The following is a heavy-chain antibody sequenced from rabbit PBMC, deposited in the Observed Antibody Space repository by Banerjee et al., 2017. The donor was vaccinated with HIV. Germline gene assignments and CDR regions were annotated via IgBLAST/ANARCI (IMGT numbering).Heavy chain of an antibody. V-gene: IGHV1S45*01. D-gene: IGHD2-1*01. CDR1: GFSFSSSYY. J-gene: IGHJ4*01. CDR2: IYTGSGST. Sequence: QEQLVESGGGLVQPEGSLTLTCTASGFSFSSSYYMCWVRQAPGKGLEWIGCIYTGSGSTYYASWAKGRFTITKTSSTTVTLQMTSLTAADTATYFCARAATMTMVIYFNFWGPGTLVTVS. CDR3: ARAATMTMVIYFNF.